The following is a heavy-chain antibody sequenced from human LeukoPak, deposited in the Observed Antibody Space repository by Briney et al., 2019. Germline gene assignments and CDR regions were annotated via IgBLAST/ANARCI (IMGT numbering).Heavy chain of an antibody. Sequence: PSETLSLTCTVSGGSISSYYWSWIRQPPGKGLEWIGYIYYSGSTNYNPSLKSRVTISVDTSKNQFSLKLSSVTAADTAVYYCARGAVAVAGSFPYYFDYWGQGTLVTVSS. CDR1: GGSISSYY. V-gene: IGHV4-59*08. J-gene: IGHJ4*02. D-gene: IGHD6-19*01. CDR3: ARGAVAVAGSFPYYFDY. CDR2: IYYSGST.